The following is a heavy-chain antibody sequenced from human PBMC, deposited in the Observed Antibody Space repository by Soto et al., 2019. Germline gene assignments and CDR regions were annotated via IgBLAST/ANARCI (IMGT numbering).Heavy chain of an antibody. CDR3: ASSSEYTYGYRDAFDI. J-gene: IGHJ3*02. V-gene: IGHV4-30-4*02. D-gene: IGHD5-18*01. Sequence: PSETLSLTCTVSGVSISSPHHNWSWIRQYPGKGLEWIGFIHYSGTTYYNPSLKSRVTISVDTSKNQFSLKLSSVTAANTAVYYCASSSEYTYGYRDAFDIWGQGTMVTVSS. CDR2: IHYSGTT. CDR1: GVSISSPHHN.